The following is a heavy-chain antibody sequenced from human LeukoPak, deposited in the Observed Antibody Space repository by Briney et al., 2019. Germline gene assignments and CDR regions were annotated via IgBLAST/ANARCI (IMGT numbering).Heavy chain of an antibody. CDR1: GYSISSGYY. V-gene: IGHV4-38-2*02. CDR3: ARGFGVVINNWFDP. Sequence: SETLSLTCTVSGYSISSGYYWGWIRPPPGKGLEWIGSIYHSGSTYYNPSLKSRVTISVDTSKNQFSLKLSSVTAADTAVYYCARGFGVVINNWFDPWGQGTLVTVSS. D-gene: IGHD3-3*01. J-gene: IGHJ5*02. CDR2: IYHSGST.